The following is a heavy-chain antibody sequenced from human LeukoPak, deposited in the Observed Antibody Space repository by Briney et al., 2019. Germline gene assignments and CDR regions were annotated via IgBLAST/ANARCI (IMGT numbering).Heavy chain of an antibody. J-gene: IGHJ3*02. CDR2: IIPILGIA. CDR1: GGTFSSYS. V-gene: IGHV1-69*04. D-gene: IGHD3-22*01. Sequence: SSVKVSCKASGGTFSSYSISWVRRAPGQGLEWMGRIIPILGIANYAQKFQGRVTITADKSTSTAYMELSSLRSEDTAVYYCAREGDPYYYDSSGYFFRAFDIWGQGTMVTVSS. CDR3: AREGDPYYYDSSGYFFRAFDI.